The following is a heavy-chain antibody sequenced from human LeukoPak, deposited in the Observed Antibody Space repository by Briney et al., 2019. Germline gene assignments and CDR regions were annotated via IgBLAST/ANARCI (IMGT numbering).Heavy chain of an antibody. CDR2: IYYSGST. CDR1: GGSISSYY. D-gene: IGHD4-17*01. CDR3: ARDSRDNYGDYDDAFDI. V-gene: IGHV4-59*01. Sequence: SETLSLTCTVSGGSISSYYWSWIRQPPGKGLEWIGYIYYSGSTNYNPSLKSRVTISVDTSKNQFSLKLSSVTAADTAVYYCARDSRDNYGDYDDAFDIWGQGTMVTVSS. J-gene: IGHJ3*02.